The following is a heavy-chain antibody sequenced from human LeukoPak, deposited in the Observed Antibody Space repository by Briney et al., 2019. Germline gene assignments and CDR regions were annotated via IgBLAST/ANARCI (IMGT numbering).Heavy chain of an antibody. V-gene: IGHV1-2*06. J-gene: IGHJ4*02. CDR1: GYTFTGYY. D-gene: IGHD1-1*01. Sequence: ASVKVSCKASGYTFTGYYMHWVRQAPGQGLEWMGRINPNSGGSNYAQKFQGRVTTTRDTSISTAYMELSRLRSDDTAVYYCARGETGVFDYWGQGTLVTVSS. CDR2: INPNSGGS. CDR3: ARGETGVFDY.